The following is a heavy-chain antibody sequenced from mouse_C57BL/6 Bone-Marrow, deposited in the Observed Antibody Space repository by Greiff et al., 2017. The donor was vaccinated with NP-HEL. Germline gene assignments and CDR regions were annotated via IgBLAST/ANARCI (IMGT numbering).Heavy chain of an antibody. V-gene: IGHV14-2*01. Sequence: EVQLQQSGAELVKPGASVKLSCTASGFNIKDYYMHWVKQRTEQGLEWIGRIDPEDGATKYAPKFQGKATITADTSSNTAYLQRSSLTSEDTAVYYCARQYGSSYGYFDVWGTGTTVTVSS. CDR1: GFNIKDYY. J-gene: IGHJ1*03. D-gene: IGHD1-1*01. CDR2: IDPEDGAT. CDR3: ARQYGSSYGYFDV.